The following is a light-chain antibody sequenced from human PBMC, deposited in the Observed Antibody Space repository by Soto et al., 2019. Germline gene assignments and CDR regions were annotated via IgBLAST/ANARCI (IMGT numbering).Light chain of an antibody. CDR2: KAS. V-gene: IGKV1-5*03. J-gene: IGKJ2*01. CDR3: QEYNSHSRYT. CDR1: QSISGW. Sequence: DIQMTQSPSTLSASVGDRVTITCRASQSISGWLAWYQQKPGKAPKLLIYKASSLESGVPSRFSVSGSGTEFTLTISSLQPDDYATYYCQEYNSHSRYTFGQGTKLEIK.